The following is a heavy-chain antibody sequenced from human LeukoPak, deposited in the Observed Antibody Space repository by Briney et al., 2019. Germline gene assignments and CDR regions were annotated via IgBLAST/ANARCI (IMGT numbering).Heavy chain of an antibody. D-gene: IGHD2-21*02. V-gene: IGHV4-34*01. CDR1: GAAISSYY. Sequence: SETLSLTCTVSGAAISSYYWSWIRQPPGKGLEWIGEINHSGSTNYNPSLKSRVTISVDTSKNQFSLKLSSVTAADTAVYYCARRAPGYQNIVVVTGQESWFDPWGQGTLVTVSS. J-gene: IGHJ5*02. CDR3: ARRAPGYQNIVVVTGQESWFDP. CDR2: INHSGST.